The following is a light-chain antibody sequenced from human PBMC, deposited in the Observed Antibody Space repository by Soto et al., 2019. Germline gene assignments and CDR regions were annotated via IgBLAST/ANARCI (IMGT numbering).Light chain of an antibody. V-gene: IGKV1-39*01. CDR2: AAS. CDR1: QGISSH. J-gene: IGKJ5*01. Sequence: DIQMTQSPSSLSASVGDRVTITFRASQGISSHLAWYQQKPGKAPKLLIYAASTLQSGVPSRFSASGSGTDFTLTLNSLQPEDFATYYCQQSYSTITFGQGTRLEIK. CDR3: QQSYSTIT.